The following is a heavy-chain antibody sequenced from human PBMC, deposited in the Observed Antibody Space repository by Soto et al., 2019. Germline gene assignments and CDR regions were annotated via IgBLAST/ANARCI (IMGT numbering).Heavy chain of an antibody. CDR2: IIPILGIA. D-gene: IGHD4-17*01. CDR3: ARAALPTAEGMDV. Sequence: QVQLVQSGAEVKKPGSSVKVSCKASGGTFSSYTISWVRQAPGQGLEWMGRIIPILGIANYAQKFQGRVMITADKYTSPAYMELSSVRSEDTAVYYCARAALPTAEGMDVWGQGTTVTVSS. V-gene: IGHV1-69*02. J-gene: IGHJ6*02. CDR1: GGTFSSYT.